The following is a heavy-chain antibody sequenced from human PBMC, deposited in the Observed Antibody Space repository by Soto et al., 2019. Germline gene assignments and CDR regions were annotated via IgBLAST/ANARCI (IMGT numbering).Heavy chain of an antibody. D-gene: IGHD3-3*01. V-gene: IGHV3-33*01. CDR1: GFTFSIYG. CDR2: IWYDGSNK. J-gene: IGHJ4*02. CDR3: ARGGYDFWSGYYTPYYFDY. Sequence: PGGSLRLSCAASGFTFSIYGMHWVRQAPGKGLEWVAVIWYDGSNKYYADSVKGRFTISRDNSKNTLYLQMNSLRAEDTAVYYCARGGYDFWSGYYTPYYFDYWGQGTLVTVSS.